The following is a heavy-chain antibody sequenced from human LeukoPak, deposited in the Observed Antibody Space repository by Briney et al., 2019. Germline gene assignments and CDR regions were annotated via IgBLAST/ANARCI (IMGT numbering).Heavy chain of an antibody. Sequence: GGSLRLSCTASGFTFGDYAMSWFRQAPGKGLEWVSTTSGSGLSTYYADSVKGRFTISRDNSNNTLYLQMNSLRVEDTAVYYCAKSRVAVAAPRNWFDPWGQGTLVTVSS. V-gene: IGHV3-23*01. CDR3: AKSRVAVAAPRNWFDP. D-gene: IGHD6-19*01. CDR1: GFTFGDYA. CDR2: TSGSGLST. J-gene: IGHJ5*02.